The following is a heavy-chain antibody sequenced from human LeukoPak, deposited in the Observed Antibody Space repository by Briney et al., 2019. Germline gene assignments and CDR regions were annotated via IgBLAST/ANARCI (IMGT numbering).Heavy chain of an antibody. CDR1: GGSISSYY. CDR2: IYYSGST. V-gene: IGHV4-59*01. D-gene: IGHD2-2*01. CDR3: ARGYCSSTSCYGWGNWFDP. J-gene: IGHJ5*02. Sequence: PSETLSLTCTVSGGSISSYYWSWIRQPPGKGLEWIGYIYYSGSTNYNPSLKSRVTISVDTSKNQFSLHLNSVTAADTAVYYCARGYCSSTSCYGWGNWFDPWGQGTLVTVSS.